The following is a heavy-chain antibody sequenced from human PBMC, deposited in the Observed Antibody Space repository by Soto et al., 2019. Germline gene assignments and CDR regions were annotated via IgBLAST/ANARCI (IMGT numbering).Heavy chain of an antibody. Sequence: GGSLRLSCAASGFTFSSYSMNWVRQAPGKGLEWVSSISSSSYIYYADSVKGRFTISRDNAKNSLYLQMNSLRAEDTAVYYCARVCSSGWYWYAFDIWGQGTMVTVSS. CDR2: ISSSSYI. D-gene: IGHD6-19*01. J-gene: IGHJ3*02. CDR1: GFTFSSYS. V-gene: IGHV3-21*01. CDR3: ARVCSSGWYWYAFDI.